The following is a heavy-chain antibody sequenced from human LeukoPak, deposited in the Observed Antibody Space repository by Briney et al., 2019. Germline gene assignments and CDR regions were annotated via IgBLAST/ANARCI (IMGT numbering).Heavy chain of an antibody. J-gene: IGHJ4*02. CDR2: IYYTGST. V-gene: IGHV4-31*03. CDR1: GGSISSGGYY. CDR3: ARDSGWFEEGYYFDY. Sequence: SQTLSLTCSVSGGSISSGGYYWSWIRQHPGKGLEWIGYIYYTGSTYYNPSLKSRVSISVDTSKTQFSLRLSSVTAADTAVYYCARDSGWFEEGYYFDYWGQGTLVTVSS. D-gene: IGHD3-10*01.